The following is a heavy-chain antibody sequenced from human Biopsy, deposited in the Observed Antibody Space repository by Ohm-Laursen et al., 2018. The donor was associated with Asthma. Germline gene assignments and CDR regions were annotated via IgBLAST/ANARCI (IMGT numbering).Heavy chain of an antibody. Sequence: SDTLSLTCTVSGGSMTPTSHYWDWIRQALGKGLEWIGYISYGGKTSYNPSLKNRVTISRDTSKNQFSLRLTSVTAADTAVYFCARRITIFGVVQKDHGMDAWGQGTTVIVSS. CDR1: GGSMTPTSHY. J-gene: IGHJ6*02. CDR2: ISYGGKT. D-gene: IGHD3-3*01. CDR3: ARRITIFGVVQKDHGMDA. V-gene: IGHV4-39*01.